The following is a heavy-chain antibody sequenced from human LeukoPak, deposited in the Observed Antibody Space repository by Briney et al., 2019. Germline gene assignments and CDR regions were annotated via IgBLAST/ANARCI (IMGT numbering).Heavy chain of an antibody. V-gene: IGHV3-7*01. CDR1: GFTFSSSW. CDR2: IKEDGSEK. Sequence: GGSLRLSCAASGFTFSSSWMSWVRRAPGKGLEWVANIKEDGSEKYYVDSVMGRFTISRDNAKNSLYLQMNSLRVEDTAVYYCARRIVGATTYDWFDPWGQGTLVTVSS. D-gene: IGHD1-26*01. CDR3: ARRIVGATTYDWFDP. J-gene: IGHJ5*02.